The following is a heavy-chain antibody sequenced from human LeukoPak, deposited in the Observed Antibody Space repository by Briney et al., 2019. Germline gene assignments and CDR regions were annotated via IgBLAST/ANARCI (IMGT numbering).Heavy chain of an antibody. CDR2: IYYSGST. V-gene: IGHV4-59*01. CDR3: ARERLPDTRGWDAFDI. Sequence: SETLSLTCTVSGGSISSYYWSWIRQPPGKGLEWIGYIYYSGSTDYNPSLKSRVTISVDTSKNQFSLKLSSVTAADTAVYYCARERLPDTRGWDAFDIWGQGTMVTVSS. CDR1: GGSISSYY. J-gene: IGHJ3*02. D-gene: IGHD6-19*01.